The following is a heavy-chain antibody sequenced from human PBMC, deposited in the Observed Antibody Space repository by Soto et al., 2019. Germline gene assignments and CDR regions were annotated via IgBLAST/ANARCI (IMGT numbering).Heavy chain of an antibody. Sequence: QVQLVQSGAEVKKPGASVKLSCKASGYTFTSYYIHWVRQAPGHGLEWMAIINPSGGSTDYAQKFQGRVTLTRDTSTNTVHMELSSLRSEDTAVYYWARPGIPRETGYHFGMDVWGQGTTVTVSS. CDR3: ARPGIPRETGYHFGMDV. CDR2: INPSGGST. V-gene: IGHV1-46*01. CDR1: GYTFTSYY. D-gene: IGHD1-1*01. J-gene: IGHJ6*02.